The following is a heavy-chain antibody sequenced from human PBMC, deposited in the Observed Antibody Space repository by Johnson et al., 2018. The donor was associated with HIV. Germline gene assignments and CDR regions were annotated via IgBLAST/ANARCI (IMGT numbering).Heavy chain of an antibody. Sequence: QVQLVESGGGLVKPGGSLRLSCAASGFSFSDYYMTWIRQAPGKGLEWVSFISSSGSNLYYTDSVKGRFTISRDNAKNSLYLQMNSLRAEDTAVYYCAREQVTLCFRESGAAFNVWGQGTMVTVSS. V-gene: IGHV3-11*04. CDR2: ISSSGSNL. D-gene: IGHD7-27*01. J-gene: IGHJ3*01. CDR1: GFSFSDYY. CDR3: AREQVTLCFRESGAAFNV.